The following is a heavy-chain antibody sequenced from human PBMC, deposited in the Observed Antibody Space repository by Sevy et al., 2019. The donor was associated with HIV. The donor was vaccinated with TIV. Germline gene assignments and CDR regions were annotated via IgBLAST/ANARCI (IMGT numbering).Heavy chain of an antibody. D-gene: IGHD6-19*01. J-gene: IGHJ4*02. CDR2: IKQDGSEK. CDR3: AKTPMTEAAPYFDF. V-gene: IGHV3-7*03. CDR1: GFTFSSFW. Sequence: GGSLRLSCAASGFTFSSFWMHWVRQAPGKGLEWVANIKQDGSEKYYVHSVKGRFTISRDNAKNSLYLQMNSLRAEDTALYYCAKTPMTEAAPYFDFWGQGTLVTVSS.